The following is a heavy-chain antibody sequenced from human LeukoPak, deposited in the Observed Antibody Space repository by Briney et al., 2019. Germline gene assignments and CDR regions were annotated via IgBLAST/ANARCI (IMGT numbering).Heavy chain of an antibody. J-gene: IGHJ4*02. V-gene: IGHV3-7*01. CDR1: GFTFSSYS. CDR2: IKKDGSEK. CDR3: ARHLSGVTGYTYGRGIDY. Sequence: GGSLRLSCAASGFTFSSYSMNWVRQAPGKGLEWVANIKKDGSEKYYADSVKGRFTISRDSAKTSLYLQMISLRAEDTAVYYCARHLSGVTGYTYGRGIDYWGQGTLVTVSS. D-gene: IGHD5-18*01.